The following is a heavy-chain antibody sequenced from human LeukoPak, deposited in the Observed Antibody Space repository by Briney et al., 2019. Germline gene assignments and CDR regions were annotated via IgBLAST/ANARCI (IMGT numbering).Heavy chain of an antibody. V-gene: IGHV4-59*01. CDR1: GGSISSYY. D-gene: IGHD3-10*01. Sequence: SETLSPTCTVSGGSISSYYWSRIRQPPGKGLEWIGYIYYSGSTNYNPSLKSRVTISVDTSKNQFSLKLSSVTAADTAVYYCARSGNYYGSGSRLHNWFDPWGQGTLVTVSS. J-gene: IGHJ5*02. CDR2: IYYSGST. CDR3: ARSGNYYGSGSRLHNWFDP.